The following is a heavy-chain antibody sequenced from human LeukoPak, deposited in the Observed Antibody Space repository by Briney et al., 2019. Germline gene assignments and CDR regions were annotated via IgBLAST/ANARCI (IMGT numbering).Heavy chain of an antibody. D-gene: IGHD3-16*02. CDR3: ARCPYDYVWGSYPIAYFDY. V-gene: IGHV1-69*04. CDR2: IIPILGIA. CDR1: GGTFSSYA. J-gene: IGHJ4*02. Sequence: GASVKVSCKASGGTFSSYAISWVRQAPGQGLEWMGRIIPILGIANYAQKFQGRVTITADKSTSTAYMELSSLRSEDTAVYYCARCPYDYVWGSYPIAYFDYWGQGTLVTVSS.